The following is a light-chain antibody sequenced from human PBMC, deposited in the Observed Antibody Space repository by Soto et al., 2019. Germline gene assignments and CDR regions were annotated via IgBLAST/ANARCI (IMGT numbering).Light chain of an antibody. Sequence: QSVLTQPASVSGSPGQSITISCTGTSSDVGGYNYVSWYQQHPGKAPKLMIYEVSNRPSGVSNRFSGSKSGNTASLTISGLQAEDEADYYCSSYTSSSHVVFGGVTKVTVL. CDR2: EVS. V-gene: IGLV2-14*01. J-gene: IGLJ2*01. CDR3: SSYTSSSHVV. CDR1: SSDVGGYNY.